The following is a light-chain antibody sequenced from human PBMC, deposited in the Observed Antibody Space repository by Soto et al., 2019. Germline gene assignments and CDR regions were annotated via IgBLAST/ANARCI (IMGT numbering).Light chain of an antibody. Sequence: QSALTQSPSASGSPGQSVTISCTGTSSDIGGYNSVSWYQQHQGKAPKVMIYDVSKRPSGVPDRFSGSKSGNTASLTVSALQAEDEADYYCSSYTDRNNLVFGTGTKVTVL. V-gene: IGLV2-8*01. CDR1: SSDIGGYNS. J-gene: IGLJ1*01. CDR3: SSYTDRNNLV. CDR2: DVS.